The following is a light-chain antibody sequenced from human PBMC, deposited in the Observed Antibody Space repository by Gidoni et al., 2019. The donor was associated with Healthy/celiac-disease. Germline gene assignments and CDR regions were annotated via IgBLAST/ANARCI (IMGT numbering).Light chain of an antibody. CDR2: GNS. Sequence: QSVLTQPPSVSGAPGQRVTISCTGSSSNIGAGYDVHWYQQLPGTAPKLLISGNSKRPSGVPDRFSGSKSGTSASLAITELQAEDEADDYCQSYDSSLSGGVFGGGTKLTVL. J-gene: IGLJ3*02. CDR1: SSNIGAGYD. CDR3: QSYDSSLSGGV. V-gene: IGLV1-40*01.